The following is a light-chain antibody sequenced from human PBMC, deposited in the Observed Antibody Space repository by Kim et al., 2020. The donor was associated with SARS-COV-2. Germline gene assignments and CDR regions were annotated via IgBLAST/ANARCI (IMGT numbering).Light chain of an antibody. CDR3: QAWDSSTVV. Sequence: SYELTQPPSVSVSPGQTASITCSGDKLGDKYACWYQQKPGQSPVLVIYQDSKRPSGIPERFSGSNSGNTATLTISWTPAMDEADYYCQAWDSSTVV. CDR2: QDS. CDR1: KLGDKY. V-gene: IGLV3-1*01. J-gene: IGLJ2*01.